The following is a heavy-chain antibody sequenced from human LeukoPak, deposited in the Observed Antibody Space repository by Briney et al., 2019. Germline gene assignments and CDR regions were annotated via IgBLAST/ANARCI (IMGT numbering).Heavy chain of an antibody. V-gene: IGHV4-39*07. Sequence: PGGSLRLSCAASGFIFSRYGMSWVRQAPGKGLEWVGSIYYSGTTYYNPSLKSRVTISVDTSKNQFSLRLSSVTAADTAVYYCARVGYSGYDNRGSFDYWGQGTLVTVSS. CDR1: GFIFSRYG. CDR2: IYYSGTT. J-gene: IGHJ4*02. D-gene: IGHD5-12*01. CDR3: ARVGYSGYDNRGSFDY.